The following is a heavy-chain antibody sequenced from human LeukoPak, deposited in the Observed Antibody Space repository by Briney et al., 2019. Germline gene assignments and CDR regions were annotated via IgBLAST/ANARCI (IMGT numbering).Heavy chain of an antibody. CDR2: INKDGRST. J-gene: IGHJ6*03. D-gene: IGHD3/OR15-3a*01. CDR1: GMIFNNHW. Sequence: GGSLRLSCAASGMIFNNHWMHWIRQAPGRGLVWVARINKDGRSTTYADSVKGRFTISRDNAKYTLSLQMNSLRAEDTALYYCVRDVRGIGQDYYYMDVWGKGTTVTVSS. CDR3: VRDVRGIGQDYYYMDV. V-gene: IGHV3-74*01.